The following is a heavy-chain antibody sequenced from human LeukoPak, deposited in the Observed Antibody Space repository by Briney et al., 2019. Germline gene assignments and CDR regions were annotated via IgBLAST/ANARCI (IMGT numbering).Heavy chain of an antibody. V-gene: IGHV4-59*11. Sequence: SETLSLTCTVSGGSISSHYWSWLRQPPGKGLEWIGYIYKSGSTNYNPSLKSRVTISEDMSKNQFSLKLSSVTAADTAVYYCARGGDGYNYEDYWGQGTLVTVSS. CDR2: IYKSGST. J-gene: IGHJ4*02. CDR3: ARGGDGYNYEDY. D-gene: IGHD5-24*01. CDR1: GGSISSHY.